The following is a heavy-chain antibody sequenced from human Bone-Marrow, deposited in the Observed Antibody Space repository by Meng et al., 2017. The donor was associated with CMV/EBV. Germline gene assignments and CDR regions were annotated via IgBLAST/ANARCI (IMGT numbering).Heavy chain of an antibody. CDR1: GFTFDDYG. CDR2: INRNGGST. D-gene: IGHD3-16*01. CDR3: AREGEGTDY. J-gene: IGHJ4*02. V-gene: IGHV3-20*01. Sequence: GESLKISCAASGFTFDDYGMSWVRQAPGKGLEWVSGINRNGGSTGYADSVKGRFTISRDNAKNSLYLQMNSLRAEDTALYHCAREGEGTDYWGQGTLVTVSS.